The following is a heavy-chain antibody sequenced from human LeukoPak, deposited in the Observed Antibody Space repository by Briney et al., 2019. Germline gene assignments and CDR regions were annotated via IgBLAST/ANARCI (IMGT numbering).Heavy chain of an antibody. J-gene: IGHJ6*03. CDR2: IYTSGST. CDR3: ASGGYNYLGYYYYMDV. V-gene: IGHV4-4*09. CDR1: GGSSSSYY. Sequence: LETLLGTCWECGGSSSSYYWSGSRHPPGKGLEWIGYIYTSGSTNYNPSLKSRVTISVGTSKNQFSLKLSSVTAADTAVYYCASGGYNYLGYYYYMDVWGKGTTVTVSS. D-gene: IGHD5-24*01.